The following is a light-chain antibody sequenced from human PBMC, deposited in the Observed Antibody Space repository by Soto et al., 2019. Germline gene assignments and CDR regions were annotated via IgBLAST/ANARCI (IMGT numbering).Light chain of an antibody. V-gene: IGKV1-5*03. CDR1: QSISSW. CDR2: EAS. Sequence: DIQMTQSPSTLSASVGDRVTITCRASQSISSWLAWYQQKPGTAPKLLIYEASTLVTGVPSRFSGSRSGTEFTLTGSSLQPDDFASYYCQQYNDSFRYTFGQGTKLEIK. CDR3: QQYNDSFRYT. J-gene: IGKJ2*01.